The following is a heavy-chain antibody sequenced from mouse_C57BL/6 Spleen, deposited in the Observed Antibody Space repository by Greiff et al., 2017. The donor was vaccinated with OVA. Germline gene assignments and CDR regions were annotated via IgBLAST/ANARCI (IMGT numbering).Heavy chain of an antibody. CDR2: IDPSDSYT. J-gene: IGHJ3*01. CDR3: ARGAGTYAWFAY. V-gene: IGHV1-50*01. CDR1: GYTFTSYW. D-gene: IGHD4-1*01. Sequence: QVQLQQPGAELVKPGASVKLSCKASGYTFTSYWMQWVKQRPGQGLEWIGEIDPSDSYTNYNQKFKGKATLTVDTSSSTAYMQLSSLTSDDSAVYYCARGAGTYAWFAYWGQGTLVTVSA.